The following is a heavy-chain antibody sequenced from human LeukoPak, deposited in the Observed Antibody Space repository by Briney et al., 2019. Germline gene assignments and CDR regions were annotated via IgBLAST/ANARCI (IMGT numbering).Heavy chain of an antibody. Sequence: SETLSLTCTVSGGSISSGGYYWSWIRQHPGKGLEWIGYIYYSGSTYYNPSLKSRVTISVDTSKNQFSLKLSSVTAADTAVYYCASLIVGDDMTSNWFDPWGQGTLVTVSS. V-gene: IGHV4-31*03. D-gene: IGHD1-26*01. J-gene: IGHJ5*02. CDR3: ASLIVGDDMTSNWFDP. CDR1: GGSISSGGYY. CDR2: IYYSGST.